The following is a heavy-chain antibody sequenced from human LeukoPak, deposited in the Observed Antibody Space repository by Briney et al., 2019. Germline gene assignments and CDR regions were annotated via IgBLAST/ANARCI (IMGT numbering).Heavy chain of an antibody. CDR1: GFTFSSYA. CDR3: AKDGANYDFWSGYSYYFDF. D-gene: IGHD3-3*01. J-gene: IGHJ4*02. V-gene: IGHV3-23*01. CDR2: ISGSGGST. Sequence: TGGSLRLSCAASGFTFSSYAMNWVRQAPGKGLEWVSTISGSGGSTYYADSAKGRFTISRDNSKNTLYLQMSSLRAEDTAIYYCAKDGANYDFWSGYSYYFDFWGQGTLVTVSS.